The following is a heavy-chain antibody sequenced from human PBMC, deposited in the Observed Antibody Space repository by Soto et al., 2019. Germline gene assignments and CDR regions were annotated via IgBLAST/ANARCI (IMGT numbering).Heavy chain of an antibody. D-gene: IGHD6-19*01. CDR2: IHHSAST. V-gene: IGHV4-34*01. CDR3: ARGGTGSSVWHRPYYIDY. J-gene: IGHJ4*02. Sequence: SETLSLTCAVYGGSCSGYYWSWIRQPPGKGLEWIGQIHHSASTNYHPSLKSRVTISVDTSKNQFSLKLSSVTAADTAVYYCARGGTGSSVWHRPYYIDYWGQGTLVTVSS. CDR1: GGSCSGYY.